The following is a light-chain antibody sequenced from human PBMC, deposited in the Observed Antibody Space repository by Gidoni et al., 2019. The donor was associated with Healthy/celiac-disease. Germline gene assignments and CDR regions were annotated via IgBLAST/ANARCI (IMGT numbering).Light chain of an antibody. V-gene: IGKV1-39*01. CDR3: QQSYSTPQT. CDR2: AAS. Sequence: DIQMTQSPSSLSASVGDRVTITCRASQSMSSYLNWYQQKPGKAPKLLIYAASSLQSGVPSRFSGSGSGTDFTLTISSLQPEDFATYYCQQSYSTPQTFGQWTKVEIK. CDR1: QSMSSY. J-gene: IGKJ1*01.